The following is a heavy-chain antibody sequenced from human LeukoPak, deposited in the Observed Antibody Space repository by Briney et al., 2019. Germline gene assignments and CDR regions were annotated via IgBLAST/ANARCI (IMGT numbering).Heavy chain of an antibody. J-gene: IGHJ6*02. D-gene: IGHD2-15*01. Sequence: ASVKVSCKASGYTFTGYYMHRVRQAPGQGLEWMGWINPNSGGTNYAQKFQGRVTMTRDTSISTAYMELSRLRSDDTAVYYCARELDCSGGSCYYYYYGMDVWGQGTTVSVSS. CDR3: ARELDCSGGSCYYYYYGMDV. CDR1: GYTFTGYY. V-gene: IGHV1-2*02. CDR2: INPNSGGT.